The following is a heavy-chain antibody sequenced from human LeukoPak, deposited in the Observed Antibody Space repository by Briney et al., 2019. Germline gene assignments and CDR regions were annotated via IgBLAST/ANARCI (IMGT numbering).Heavy chain of an antibody. Sequence: GGSLRLSCAASGFTFSSYEMNWVRQAPGKGLEWVSYISSSGSTIYYADSVKGRFTISRDNAKNSLYLQMNSLRAEDTAVYYCAKGGGSIGRSYYFDYWGQGILVTVSS. V-gene: IGHV3-48*03. CDR3: AKGGGSIGRSYYFDY. CDR2: ISSSGSTI. J-gene: IGHJ4*02. CDR1: GFTFSSYE. D-gene: IGHD2-15*01.